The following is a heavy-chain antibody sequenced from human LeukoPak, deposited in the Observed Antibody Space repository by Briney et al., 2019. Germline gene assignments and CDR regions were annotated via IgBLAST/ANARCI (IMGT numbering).Heavy chain of an antibody. Sequence: GASVKVSCKASGYTFTSYGISWVRQAPGQGLEWMGWISAYNGNTNYAQKLQGRVTMTTDTSTSTAYMELRSLRSDDTAVYYCARVRRYSSGWHPFSIKDDAFDIWGQGTMVTVSS. CDR1: GYTFTSYG. CDR2: ISAYNGNT. J-gene: IGHJ3*02. D-gene: IGHD6-19*01. CDR3: ARVRRYSSGWHPFSIKDDAFDI. V-gene: IGHV1-18*01.